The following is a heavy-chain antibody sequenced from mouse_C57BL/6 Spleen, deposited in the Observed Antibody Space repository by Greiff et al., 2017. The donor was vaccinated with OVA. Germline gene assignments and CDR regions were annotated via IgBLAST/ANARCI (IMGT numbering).Heavy chain of an antibody. CDR1: GFSLTSYG. V-gene: IGHV2-6-1*01. D-gene: IGHD1-1*01. Sequence: VKLMESGPGLVAPSQSLSITCTVSGFSLTSYGVHWVRQPPGKGLEWLVVIWSDGSTTYNSALKSRLSISKDNSKSQVFLKMNSLQTDDTAMYYCARHYYGSSLQAMDYWGQGTSVTVSS. CDR2: IWSDGST. CDR3: ARHYYGSSLQAMDY. J-gene: IGHJ4*01.